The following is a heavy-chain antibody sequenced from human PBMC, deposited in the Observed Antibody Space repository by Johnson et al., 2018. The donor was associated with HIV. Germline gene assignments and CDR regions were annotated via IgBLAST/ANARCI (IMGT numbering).Heavy chain of an antibody. Sequence: QMQLVESGGGLVQPGGSLRLSCAASGFTFSSYAMHWVRQAPGKGLEWVAVISYDGRNQYYADSVKGRFTISRDNSKNTLYLQMNSLRAEDTAVYYCARGGEYSSSLYAFDIGGQGTMVTVSS. CDR3: ARGGEYSSSLYAFDI. CDR1: GFTFSSYA. J-gene: IGHJ3*02. CDR2: ISYDGRNQ. V-gene: IGHV3-30*04. D-gene: IGHD6-13*01.